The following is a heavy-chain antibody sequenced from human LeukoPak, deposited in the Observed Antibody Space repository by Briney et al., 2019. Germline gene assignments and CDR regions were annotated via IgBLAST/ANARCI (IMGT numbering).Heavy chain of an antibody. CDR1: GGSISSGGYY. Sequence: KASETLSLTCTVSGGSISSGGYYWSWIRQPPGKGLEWIGEINHSGSTNYNPSLKSRVTISVDTSKNQFSLKLSSVTAADTAVYYCARSILEWLFVSASGDAFDIWGQGTMVTVSS. CDR2: INHSGST. V-gene: IGHV4-39*07. J-gene: IGHJ3*02. D-gene: IGHD3-3*01. CDR3: ARSILEWLFVSASGDAFDI.